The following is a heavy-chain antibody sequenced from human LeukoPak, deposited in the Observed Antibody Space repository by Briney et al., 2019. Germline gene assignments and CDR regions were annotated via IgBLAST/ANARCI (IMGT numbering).Heavy chain of an antibody. J-gene: IGHJ4*02. CDR2: IHYTGTT. V-gene: IGHV4-59*01. D-gene: IGHD6-19*01. CDR3: TKGTKWLAFDS. CDR1: GGSMTTYY. Sequence: SETLSLTCTVSGGSMTTYYWTWIRQPPGKGLEWIGYIHYTGTTNYNPSLNSRVTMSLDTSKNQLSLQLTSVTAADTAVYYCTKGTKWLAFDSWGRGTLVTVSS.